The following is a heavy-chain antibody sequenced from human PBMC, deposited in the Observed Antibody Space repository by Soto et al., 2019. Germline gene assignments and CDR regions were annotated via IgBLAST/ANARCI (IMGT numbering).Heavy chain of an antibody. CDR1: GGTFSSYA. CDR2: IIPIFGTA. Sequence: QVLLVQSGAEVKKPGSSVKVSCKASGGTFSSYAISWVRQAPGQGLEWMGGIIPIFGTANYAQKFQGRVTITADESTSTAYMELSSLRSEDTAMYYCAREGTAAGTRWFDPWGQGTLVTVSS. CDR3: AREGTAAGTRWFDP. V-gene: IGHV1-69*12. D-gene: IGHD6-13*01. J-gene: IGHJ5*02.